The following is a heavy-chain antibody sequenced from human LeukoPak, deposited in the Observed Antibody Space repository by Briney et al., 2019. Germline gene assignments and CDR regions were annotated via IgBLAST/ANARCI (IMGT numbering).Heavy chain of an antibody. D-gene: IGHD2-15*01. CDR1: GFTFSSYA. V-gene: IGHV3-23*01. CDR2: ISGSGGST. J-gene: IGHJ6*03. CDR3: AKVPPSRRRAWYYYYYMDV. Sequence: SGGSLRLSCAASGFTFSSYAMSWVRQAPGKGLEWVSAISGSGGSTYYADSVKGRFTISRDNSKNTLYLQMNSLRAEDTAVYYCAKVPPSRRRAWYYYYYMDVWGKGTTVTVSS.